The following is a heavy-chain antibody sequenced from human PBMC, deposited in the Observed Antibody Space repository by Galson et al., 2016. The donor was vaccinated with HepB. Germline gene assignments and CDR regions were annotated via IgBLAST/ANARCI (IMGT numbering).Heavy chain of an antibody. CDR3: ARRNSGYRAGNWFDP. D-gene: IGHD5-12*01. CDR2: MNPESGNT. CDR1: GYTFATHD. V-gene: IGHV1-8*01. J-gene: IGHJ5*02. Sequence: SVKVSCKASGYTFATHDINWVRQATGQGLEWMGWMNPESGNTVYAEKFQGRVTMFRDTSINTAYLEVYRLRSDDTAVYYCARRNSGYRAGNWFDPWGQGTLVTVSS.